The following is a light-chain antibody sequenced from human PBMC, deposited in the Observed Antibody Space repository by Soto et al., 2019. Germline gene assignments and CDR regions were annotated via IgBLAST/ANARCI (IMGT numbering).Light chain of an antibody. CDR1: SSDVGGYNY. Sequence: QSALTQPASVSGSPGQSITIPCTGTSSDVGGYNYVSWYQHHPGKAPKLMIYGVSNRPSGVSNRFSGSKSGNTASLTISGLQAEDEADYYCSSYKTSSNFVFATGTKVTVL. J-gene: IGLJ1*01. CDR3: SSYKTSSNFV. CDR2: GVS. V-gene: IGLV2-14*01.